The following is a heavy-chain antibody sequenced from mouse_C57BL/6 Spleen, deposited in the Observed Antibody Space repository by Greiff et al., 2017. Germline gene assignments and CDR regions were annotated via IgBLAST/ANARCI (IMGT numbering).Heavy chain of an antibody. D-gene: IGHD2-3*01. CDR1: GISITTGNYR. J-gene: IGHJ4*01. Sequence: EVQLQESGPGLVKPSQTVFLTCTVTGISITTGNYRWSWIRQFPGNKLEWIGYIYYSGPITYNPSLTSRTTITRDTPKNQFFLEMNSLTAEDTATYYCARDRVYDGYYFYAMDYWGQGTSVTVSS. CDR3: ARDRVYDGYYFYAMDY. CDR2: IYYSGPI. V-gene: IGHV3-5*01.